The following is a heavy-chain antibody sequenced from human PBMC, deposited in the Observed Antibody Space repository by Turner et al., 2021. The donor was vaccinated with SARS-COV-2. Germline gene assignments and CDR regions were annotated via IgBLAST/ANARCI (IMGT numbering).Heavy chain of an antibody. J-gene: IGHJ3*02. D-gene: IGHD3-22*01. Sequence: EVQLLESGGGLVQPGGSLRLSCAASGCTFSSYAMSWVRQAPGKGLEWVSSISSSSSYIYYADSVKGRFTISRDNAKNSLYLQVNSLRAEDTAVYYCARARWHYYDSSGYYPDAFDIWGQGTMVTVSS. CDR2: ISSSSSYI. CDR1: GCTFSSYA. V-gene: IGHV3-21*01. CDR3: ARARWHYYDSSGYYPDAFDI.